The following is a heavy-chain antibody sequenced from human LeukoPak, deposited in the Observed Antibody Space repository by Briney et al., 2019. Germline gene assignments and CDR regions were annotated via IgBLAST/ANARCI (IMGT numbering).Heavy chain of an antibody. CDR2: ISNTHNT. D-gene: IGHD3-3*01. Sequence: GGSLRLSCVASRFTFSNYSMSWVRQGPGVVLEWVSLISNTHNTHYADSVKGRFTISRDNSKNTLYLQMNSLRAEDTAVYYCAKDRIGVLPDAFDIWGQGTMVTVSS. V-gene: IGHV3-23*01. CDR3: AKDRIGVLPDAFDI. CDR1: RFTFSNYS. J-gene: IGHJ3*02.